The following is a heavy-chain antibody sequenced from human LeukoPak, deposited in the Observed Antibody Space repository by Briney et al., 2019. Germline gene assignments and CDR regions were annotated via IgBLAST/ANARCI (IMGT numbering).Heavy chain of an antibody. CDR3: AKERDTAMVTIDY. D-gene: IGHD5-18*01. Sequence: GGSLRLSCAASGFTFSSYGMHWVRQAPGKGLEWVAFIRYDGSNKYYADSVKGRFTITRDNSKNTLYLQMNSLRAEDTAVYYCAKERDTAMVTIDYWGQGTLVTVSS. CDR1: GFTFSSYG. J-gene: IGHJ4*02. V-gene: IGHV3-30*02. CDR2: IRYDGSNK.